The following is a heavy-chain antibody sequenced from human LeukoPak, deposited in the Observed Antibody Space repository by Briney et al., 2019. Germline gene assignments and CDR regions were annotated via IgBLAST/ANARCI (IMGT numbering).Heavy chain of an antibody. CDR2: ISGSGGST. J-gene: IGHJ4*02. CDR1: GFTFSSYA. D-gene: IGHD3-22*01. CDR3: AKVNMIVVVIQVPLGFDY. Sequence: GGSLRLSCAASGFTFSSYAMSWVRQAPGKGLEWVSAISGSGGSTYYADSVKGRFTISRDNSKNTLYLQMNSLRAEDTAVYYCAKVNMIVVVIQVPLGFDYWGQGTLVTVSS. V-gene: IGHV3-23*01.